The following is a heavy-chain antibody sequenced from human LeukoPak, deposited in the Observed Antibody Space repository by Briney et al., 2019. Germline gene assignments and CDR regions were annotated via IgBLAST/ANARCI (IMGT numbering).Heavy chain of an antibody. J-gene: IGHJ5*02. CDR1: GFTFSRYN. D-gene: IGHD3-16*01. V-gene: IGHV3-23*01. Sequence: GGSLRLSCAASGFTFSRYNMNWVRQAPGKGLEWVSAISGSGGSTYYADSVKGRFTISRDNSKNTLYLQMNSLRAEDTAVYYCAKFGGAAFDPWGQGTLVTVSS. CDR3: AKFGGAAFDP. CDR2: ISGSGGST.